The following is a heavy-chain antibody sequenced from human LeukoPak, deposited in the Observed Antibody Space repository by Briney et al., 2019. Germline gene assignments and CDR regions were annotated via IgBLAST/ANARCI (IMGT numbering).Heavy chain of an antibody. CDR1: GFTFDDYA. CDR2: ISGDGGST. J-gene: IGHJ4*02. D-gene: IGHD3-10*01. V-gene: IGHV3-43*02. Sequence: GGSLRLSCAASGFTFDDYAMHWVRQAPGKSLEWVTLISGDGGSTYYADSVKGRFTISRDNSKNSLYLQMNSLRTEDTALYYCAKDFSGSGWSSDYWGQGTLVTVSS. CDR3: AKDFSGSGWSSDY.